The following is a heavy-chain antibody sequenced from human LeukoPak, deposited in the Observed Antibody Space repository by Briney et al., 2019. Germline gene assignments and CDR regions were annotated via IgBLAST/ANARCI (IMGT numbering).Heavy chain of an antibody. CDR1: GFTFSSYA. J-gene: IGHJ5*02. Sequence: GGSLRLSCAASGFTFSSYAMHWVRQAPGKGLEWVAVISYDGSNKYYADSVKGRFTISRDNSKNTLYLQMNSLRAEDTAVYYCARDRGTGDRTFDPWGQGTLVTVSS. CDR2: ISYDGSNK. V-gene: IGHV3-30-3*01. CDR3: ARDRGTGDRTFDP. D-gene: IGHD7-27*01.